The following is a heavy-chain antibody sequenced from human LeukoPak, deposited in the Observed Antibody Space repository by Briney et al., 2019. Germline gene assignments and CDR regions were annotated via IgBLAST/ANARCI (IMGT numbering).Heavy chain of an antibody. Sequence: VASVKVSCKASGGTFSSYAISWVRQAPGQGLEWMGGIIPIFGTANYAQKFQGRVTITADESTSTAYMELSSLRSEDTAVYYCAREGNYYDSSGYYSYWGQGTLVTVSS. J-gene: IGHJ4*02. V-gene: IGHV1-69*13. CDR3: AREGNYYDSSGYYSY. CDR1: GGTFSSYA. CDR2: IIPIFGTA. D-gene: IGHD3-22*01.